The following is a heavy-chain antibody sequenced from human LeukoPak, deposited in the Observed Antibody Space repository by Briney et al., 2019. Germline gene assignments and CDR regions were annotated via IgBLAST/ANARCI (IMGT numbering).Heavy chain of an antibody. J-gene: IGHJ4*02. CDR1: GASVSSSSYY. Sequence: PSETLSLTCTVSGASVSSSSYYWEWIRQPPGKGLEWVGSIFYSGSTSYNPSLKSRVTMSVDTSKNQFSLRLNSVTATDTAVYYCATRRSGSHPYYWGQGTLVTASS. CDR3: ATRRSGSHPYY. V-gene: IGHV4-39*01. D-gene: IGHD1-26*01. CDR2: IFYSGST.